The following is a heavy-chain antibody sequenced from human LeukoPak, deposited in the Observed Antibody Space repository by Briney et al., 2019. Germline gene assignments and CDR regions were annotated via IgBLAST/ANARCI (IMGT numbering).Heavy chain of an antibody. D-gene: IGHD3-9*01. CDR3: ARKDMSYYDILTGYYTPYYYYYMDV. CDR2: ITRSNYI. CDR1: GFTFSSYS. V-gene: IGHV3-21*01. Sequence: GGSLRLSCAASGFTFSSYSMNWVRQAPGKGLEWVSSITRSNYIYYADSVKGRFTISRDNAKNSLYLQMNSLRAEDTAVYYCARKDMSYYDILTGYYTPYYYYYMDVWGKGTTVTISS. J-gene: IGHJ6*03.